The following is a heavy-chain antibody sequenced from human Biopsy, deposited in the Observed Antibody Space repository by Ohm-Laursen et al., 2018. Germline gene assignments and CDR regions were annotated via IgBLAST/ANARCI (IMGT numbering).Heavy chain of an antibody. Sequence: SSVKVSCKVSGYTLTDLSMHWVRQAPGKGLEWMGGFAPENGKTIYTQKFQGRVTMTEDTSTDTAYMELSNLRSEDTAVYYCAGDINNWNVNYWGQGTLVIVSS. CDR1: GYTLTDLS. D-gene: IGHD1-20*01. CDR3: AGDINNWNVNY. J-gene: IGHJ4*02. CDR2: FAPENGKT. V-gene: IGHV1-24*01.